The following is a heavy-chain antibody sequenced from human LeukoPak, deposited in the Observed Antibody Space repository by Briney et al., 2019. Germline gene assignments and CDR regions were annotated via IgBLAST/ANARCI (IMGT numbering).Heavy chain of an antibody. CDR1: GFTFSSYA. Sequence: PGGSLRLSCAASGFTFSSYAMSWVRQAPGKGLEWVSAISGSGGSTYYADSVKGRFTISRDNSKNTLYLQMNSLRVEDTAVYYCAKVRGTDYYYYYGMDVWGQGTTVTVSS. CDR2: ISGSGGST. J-gene: IGHJ6*02. CDR3: AKVRGTDYYYYYGMDV. V-gene: IGHV3-23*01.